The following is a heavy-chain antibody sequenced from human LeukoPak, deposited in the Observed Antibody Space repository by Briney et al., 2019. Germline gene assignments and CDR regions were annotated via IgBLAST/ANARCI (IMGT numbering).Heavy chain of an antibody. V-gene: IGHV3-20*04. J-gene: IGHJ4*02. CDR1: GFTFDDYG. CDR2: INWNGGST. CDR3: ARRIKLNYGSGSYYNIRVDYYFDY. Sequence: GGSLRLSCAASGFTFDDYGMSWVRQAPGKGLEWVSGINWNGGSTGYADSVKGRFTISRDNAKNSLYLQMNSLRAEDTALYYCARRIKLNYGSGSYYNIRVDYYFDYWGQGTLVTVSS. D-gene: IGHD3-10*01.